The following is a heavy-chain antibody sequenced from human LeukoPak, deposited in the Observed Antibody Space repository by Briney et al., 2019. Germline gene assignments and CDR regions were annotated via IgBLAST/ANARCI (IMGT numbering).Heavy chain of an antibody. CDR1: GFTFSSNG. J-gene: IGHJ4*02. V-gene: IGHV3-23*01. Sequence: GGSLRLSCAASGFTFSSNGMNWVRQAPGKGLEWVSAIRTSGSTYYADSVKGRFTISRDNPKNTLYLQMNSLRGEDTAVYYCAKPERYGTTWYGRVDYWGQGTLVTVSS. CDR2: IRTSGST. CDR3: AKPERYGTTWYGRVDY. D-gene: IGHD6-13*01.